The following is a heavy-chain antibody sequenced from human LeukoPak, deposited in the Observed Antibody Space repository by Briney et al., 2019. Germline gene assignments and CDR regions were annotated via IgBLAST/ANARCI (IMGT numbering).Heavy chain of an antibody. CDR2: INHSGST. CDR3: ARGPRSIVVVTAIPRGWFDP. CDR1: GGSFSGYY. Sequence: SETLSLTCAVYGGSFSGYYWSWIRQPPGKGLEWIGEINHSGSTNYNPSLKSRVTISVDTSKNQFSLKLSSVTAADTAVYYCARGPRSIVVVTAIPRGWFDPWGQGALVTVSS. D-gene: IGHD2-21*02. J-gene: IGHJ5*02. V-gene: IGHV4-34*01.